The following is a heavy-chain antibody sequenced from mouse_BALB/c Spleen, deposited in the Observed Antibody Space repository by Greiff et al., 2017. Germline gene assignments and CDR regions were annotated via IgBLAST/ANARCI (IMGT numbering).Heavy chain of an antibody. J-gene: IGHJ4*01. CDR3: ARGPSYYAMDY. CDR2: ISIYYDNT. V-gene: IGHV1-67*01. CDR1: GYTFTDYA. Sequence: VQLQQSGPELVRPGESVKISCKGSGYTFTDYAMHWVKQSHAKSLEWIGVISIYYDNTNYNQKFKGKATMTVDKSSSTAYMELARLTSEDSAIYYCARGPSYYAMDYWGQGTSVTVSS.